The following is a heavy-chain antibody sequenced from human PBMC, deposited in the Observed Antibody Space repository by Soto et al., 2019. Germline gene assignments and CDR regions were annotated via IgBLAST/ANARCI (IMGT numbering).Heavy chain of an antibody. J-gene: IGHJ6*02. Sequence: ESGGGLVQPGGSLRLSCAASGFTFSSYWMSWVRQAPGKGLEWVANIKQDGSEKYYVDSVKGRFTISRDNAKNSLYLQMNSLRAEDTAVYYCARLMGDRGGAYYYYGMDVWGQGTTVTVSS. CDR2: IKQDGSEK. CDR1: GFTFSSYW. D-gene: IGHD3-16*01. CDR3: ARLMGDRGGAYYYYGMDV. V-gene: IGHV3-7*03.